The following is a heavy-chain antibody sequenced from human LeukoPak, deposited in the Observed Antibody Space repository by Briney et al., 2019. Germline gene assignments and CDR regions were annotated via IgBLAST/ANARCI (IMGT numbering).Heavy chain of an antibody. CDR3: AKEGYYYLDV. J-gene: IGHJ6*03. CDR1: GLTLSDYY. CDR2: SRNKANSYTT. Sequence: GGSLRLSCVASGLTLSDYYIDWVRQAPGKGLEWVGRSRNKANSYTTEYAASVKGRFTISRDDSKNLLYLQMNSLRPEDTAVYSCAKEGYYYLDVWGKGTTVTISS. V-gene: IGHV3-72*01.